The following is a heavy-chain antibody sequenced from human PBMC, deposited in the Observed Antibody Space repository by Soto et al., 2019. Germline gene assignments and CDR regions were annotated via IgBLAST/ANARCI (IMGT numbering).Heavy chain of an antibody. CDR1: GGSISSYY. CDR2: IYYSGST. J-gene: IGHJ3*02. CDR3: ASGLSPEQLVGDPGAFDI. Sequence: TSETLSLTCTVSGGSISSYYWSWIRQPPGKGLEWIGYIYYSGSTNYNPSLKSRVTISVDTSKNQFSLKLSSVTAADTAVYYCASGLSPEQLVGDPGAFDIWGQGTMVTGS. D-gene: IGHD6-13*01. V-gene: IGHV4-59*01.